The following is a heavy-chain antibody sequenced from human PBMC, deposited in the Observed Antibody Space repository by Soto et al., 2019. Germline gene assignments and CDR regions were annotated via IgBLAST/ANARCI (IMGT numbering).Heavy chain of an antibody. CDR1: GGSISSGGYY. D-gene: IGHD2-2*01. CDR2: IYYSGST. Sequence: QVQLQESGPGLVKPSQTLSLTCTVSGGSISSGGYYWSWIRQHPGKGLEWIGYIYYSGSTYYNPSLKSRVTISVDTSKNQFSLKLSSVTAADTAVYYCARDLGFPAAMPRYYYGMDVWGQGTTVTVSS. J-gene: IGHJ6*02. CDR3: ARDLGFPAAMPRYYYGMDV. V-gene: IGHV4-31*03.